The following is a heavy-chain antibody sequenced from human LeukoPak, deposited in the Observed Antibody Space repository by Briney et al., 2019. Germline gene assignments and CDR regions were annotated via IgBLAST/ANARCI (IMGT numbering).Heavy chain of an antibody. Sequence: GGSLRLSGAASGSTFSSYEMNWVRQAPGEWLEWVSYISGSGSTIYYGDSVKGRFTISRDNAKNSLYLQLNSLRAEDTVVYFCARDELRSGAFDIWGQGTMVTVSS. D-gene: IGHD4-17*01. J-gene: IGHJ3*02. V-gene: IGHV3-48*03. CDR2: ISGSGSTI. CDR1: GSTFSSYE. CDR3: ARDELRSGAFDI.